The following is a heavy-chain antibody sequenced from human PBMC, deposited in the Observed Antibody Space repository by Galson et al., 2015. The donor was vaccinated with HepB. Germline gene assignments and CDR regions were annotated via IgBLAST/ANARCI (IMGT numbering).Heavy chain of an antibody. CDR3: ARDVRGEVGSGPAFDI. V-gene: IGHV4-61*02. D-gene: IGHD3-16*01. CDR1: GGPISSGSYY. Sequence: TLSLTCTVSGGPISSGSYYWSWIRQPAGKGLEWIGRIYTSGSTNYNPSLKSRVTMSVDTSKNQFSLKLSSVTAADTAVYYCARDVRGEVGSGPAFDIWGQGTMVTVSS. CDR2: IYTSGST. J-gene: IGHJ3*02.